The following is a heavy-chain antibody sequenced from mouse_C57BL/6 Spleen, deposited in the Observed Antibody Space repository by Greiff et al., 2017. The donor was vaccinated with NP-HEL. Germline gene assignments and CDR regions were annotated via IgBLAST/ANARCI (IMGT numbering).Heavy chain of an antibody. CDR2: IYPSDSET. CDR1: GYTFTSYW. Sequence: QVQLQQPGAELVRPGSSVKLSCKASGYTFTSYWMDWVKQRPGQGLEWIGNIYPSDSETHYNQKFKDKATLTVDKSSSTAYMQLSSLTSEDSAVYYCARGFDYGSPWFAYWGQGTLVTVSA. J-gene: IGHJ3*01. CDR3: ARGFDYGSPWFAY. V-gene: IGHV1-61*01. D-gene: IGHD1-1*01.